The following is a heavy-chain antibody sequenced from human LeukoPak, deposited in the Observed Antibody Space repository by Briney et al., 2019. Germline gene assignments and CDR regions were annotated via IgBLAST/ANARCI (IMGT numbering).Heavy chain of an antibody. CDR3: ARDIGGSYSAIDY. D-gene: IGHD1-26*01. Sequence: GGSLRLSCAGSGFTFSFYSLNWVRHAPGRGLEWVSFISGSGSDIFYADSVKGRFTISRDNAKNSVSLQMDSLRGDDTAVYYCARDIGGSYSAIDYWGQGTLVTVSS. CDR1: GFTFSFYS. J-gene: IGHJ4*02. CDR2: ISGSGSDI. V-gene: IGHV3-21*05.